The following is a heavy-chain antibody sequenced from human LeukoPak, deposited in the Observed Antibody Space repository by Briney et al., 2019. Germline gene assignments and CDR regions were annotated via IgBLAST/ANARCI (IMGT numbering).Heavy chain of an antibody. Sequence: PGGSLRLSCAASGFTFSSYAMSWVRQAPGKGLKWVSGISGSGDHTYYADSVKGRFTISRDNSKNTLYLQINSLRAEDTAVYYCAKAGGPYYDSSGYPRDWGQGTLVTVSS. V-gene: IGHV3-23*01. D-gene: IGHD3-22*01. CDR1: GFTFSSYA. CDR2: ISGSGDHT. J-gene: IGHJ1*01. CDR3: AKAGGPYYDSSGYPRD.